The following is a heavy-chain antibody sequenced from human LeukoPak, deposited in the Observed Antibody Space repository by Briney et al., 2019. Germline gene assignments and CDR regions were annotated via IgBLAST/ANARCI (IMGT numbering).Heavy chain of an antibody. J-gene: IGHJ4*02. Sequence: SETLSLTCTVSGGSISSGDYYWSWIRQPPGKGLEWIGYIYYSGSTYYNPSLKSRVTISVDTSKNQFSLKLSSVTAADTAVYYCARERNAQQLEEYYFDYWGQGTLVTVS. CDR1: GGSISSGDYY. D-gene: IGHD6-13*01. V-gene: IGHV4-30-4*01. CDR2: IYYSGST. CDR3: ARERNAQQLEEYYFDY.